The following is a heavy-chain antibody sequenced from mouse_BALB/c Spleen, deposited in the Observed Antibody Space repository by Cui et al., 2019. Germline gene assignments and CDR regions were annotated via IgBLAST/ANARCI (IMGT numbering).Heavy chain of an antibody. CDR1: VYTFTSYW. D-gene: IGHD1-1*01. J-gene: IGHJ2*01. V-gene: IGHV1-72*01. CDR3: ARYDYYGSSYFDY. Sequence: VQLQLPAAELVKPRAAVKLSCKASVYTFTSYWMHWVKQRPGRGLEWIGRIDPNSGGTKYNEKFKSKATLTVDKPSSTAYMQLSSLTSEDSAVYYCARYDYYGSSYFDYWGQGTTLTVSS. CDR2: IDPNSGGT.